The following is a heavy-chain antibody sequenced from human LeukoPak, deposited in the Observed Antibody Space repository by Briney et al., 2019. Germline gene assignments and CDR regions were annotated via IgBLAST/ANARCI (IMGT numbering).Heavy chain of an antibody. D-gene: IGHD3-10*01. CDR3: ARDSGRFDVFDI. CDR2: IYSDGRT. V-gene: IGHV3-53*01. Sequence: GGSLRLSCAASGFTVSTNYVSWVRQAPGKGLEWVSVIYSDGRTYYADSVKGRFTISRDNSKNTLYLQMNSLRAEDTAVYYCARDSGRFDVFDIWGQGTMVTVSS. J-gene: IGHJ3*02. CDR1: GFTVSTNY.